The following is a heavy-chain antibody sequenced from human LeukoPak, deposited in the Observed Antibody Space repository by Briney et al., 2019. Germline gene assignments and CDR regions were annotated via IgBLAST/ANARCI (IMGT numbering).Heavy chain of an antibody. CDR1: GFTFSNYA. J-gene: IGHJ4*02. D-gene: IGHD6-19*01. CDR3: ARGGTPGFSTGRIDF. CDR2: LYGAGST. Sequence: GGSLRLSCAASGFTFSNYAMSWVRQAPGKGLEWVSVLYGAGSTYYADSVKGRFTISRHDSHNTLFLQMNSLRAEDTALYYCARGGTPGFSTGRIDFWGQGTLVTVSS. V-gene: IGHV3-53*04.